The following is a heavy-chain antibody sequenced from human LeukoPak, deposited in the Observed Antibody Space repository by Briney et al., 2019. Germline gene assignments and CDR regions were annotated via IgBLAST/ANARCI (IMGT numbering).Heavy chain of an antibody. Sequence: GGSLRLSCAASGFTFSNYGMHWVRQAPGKGLEWVAFLRRDGSDKYHADSVKGRFTISRDNSKNTVYLQMNSLRPEDTAVYYCAKDHSQNFDYWGQGTLVTVSS. CDR3: AKDHSQNFDY. V-gene: IGHV3-30*02. J-gene: IGHJ4*02. CDR2: LRRDGSDK. D-gene: IGHD5-18*01. CDR1: GFTFSNYG.